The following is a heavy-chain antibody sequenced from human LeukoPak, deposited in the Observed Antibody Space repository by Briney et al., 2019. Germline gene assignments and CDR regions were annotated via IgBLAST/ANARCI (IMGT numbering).Heavy chain of an antibody. CDR3: ARDQRGFSYSKYYFDY. Sequence: GRSLRLSCAASGFSFSSYGMHWVRQAPGKGLEWVAVIWYDGTNKYYADSVKGRFTISRDNSKNTLYLQLNSLRAEDTAVYYCARDQRGFSYSKYYFDYWGQGTLVTVSS. J-gene: IGHJ4*02. V-gene: IGHV3-33*01. CDR1: GFSFSSYG. D-gene: IGHD5-18*01. CDR2: IWYDGTNK.